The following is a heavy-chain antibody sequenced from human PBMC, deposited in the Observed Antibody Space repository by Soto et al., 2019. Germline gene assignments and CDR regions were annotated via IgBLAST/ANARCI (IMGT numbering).Heavy chain of an antibody. Sequence: GGSLRLSCAASGFTVSSNYMSWVRQAPGKGLEWVSVIYSGGSTYYADSVKGRFTISRDNSKNTLYLQMNSLRAEDTAVYYCARESSSWPNWFDPWGQGTLVTVSS. J-gene: IGHJ5*02. CDR2: IYSGGST. D-gene: IGHD6-13*01. CDR1: GFTVSSNY. V-gene: IGHV3-53*01. CDR3: ARESSSWPNWFDP.